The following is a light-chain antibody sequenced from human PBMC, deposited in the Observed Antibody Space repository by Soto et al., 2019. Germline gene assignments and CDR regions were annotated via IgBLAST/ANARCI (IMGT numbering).Light chain of an antibody. J-gene: IGKJ4*01. Sequence: EIVLTQSPATLSVSPRETATLSCRASQSLTSYLAWYQQKPDQAPRLLIYGISTRATDIPARFSGSGSGTEFTLTISSLQSEDFAVYYCQQYNNCPLTFGGGSNVDIK. CDR2: GIS. CDR3: QQYNNCPLT. CDR1: QSLTSY. V-gene: IGKV3-15*01.